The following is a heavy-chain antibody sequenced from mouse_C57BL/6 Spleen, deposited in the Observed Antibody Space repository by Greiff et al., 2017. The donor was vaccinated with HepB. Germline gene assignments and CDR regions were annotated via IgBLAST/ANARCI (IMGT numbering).Heavy chain of an antibody. D-gene: IGHD2-3*01. Sequence: QVQLQQSGAELVKPGASVKLSCKASGYTFTEYTIHWVKQRSGQGLEWIGWFYPGRGSIKYNEKFKDKATLTADKSSSTVYMELSRLTSEDSAVYFCARHEDRYDGPYYYAMDYWGQGTSVTVSS. CDR1: GYTFTEYT. CDR3: ARHEDRYDGPYYYAMDY. V-gene: IGHV1-62-2*01. J-gene: IGHJ4*01. CDR2: FYPGRGSI.